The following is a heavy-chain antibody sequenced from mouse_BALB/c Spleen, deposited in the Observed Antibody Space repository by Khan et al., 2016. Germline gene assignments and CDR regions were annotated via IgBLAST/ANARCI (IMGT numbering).Heavy chain of an antibody. Sequence: QIQLVQSGPELKKPGETVKISCKASGYTFTDYSMHWVKQAPGKGLKWMGWINTETGEPTYADDFKGRFAFSLETSASTAYLQINNLKNADTATYFCARLRWLLPYWYFDVWGAGTTVTVSS. V-gene: IGHV9-2-1*01. CDR2: INTETGEP. D-gene: IGHD2-3*01. CDR3: ARLRWLLPYWYFDV. CDR1: GYTFTDYS. J-gene: IGHJ1*01.